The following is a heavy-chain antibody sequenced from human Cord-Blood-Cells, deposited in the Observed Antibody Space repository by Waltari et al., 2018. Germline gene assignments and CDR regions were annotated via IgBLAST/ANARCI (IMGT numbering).Heavy chain of an antibody. CDR3: ARDRFGTFFDY. CDR2: IWYDGSNN. V-gene: IGHV3-33*01. CDR1: GFTFSSHG. Sequence: QVQLVESGGGVVQPGRSLRLSCGASGFTFSSHGMHWVRQAPGNGLEWVAVIWYDGSNNYYADSVKGRFTISRDNSKNTLYLQMNSLRAEDTAVYYCARDRFGTFFDYWGQGTLVTVSS. J-gene: IGHJ4*02. D-gene: IGHD3-16*01.